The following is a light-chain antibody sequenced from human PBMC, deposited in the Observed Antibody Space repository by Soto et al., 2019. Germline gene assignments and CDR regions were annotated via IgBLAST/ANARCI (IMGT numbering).Light chain of an antibody. CDR3: QQYNSYSWT. Sequence: EMVMTQSPAILSVSPGERATLSCRASQYIGSNLAWYQQKPGQAPRLLIYGASSRATGIPDRFSGSGSGTEFTLTINSLQSEDFASYYCQQYNSYSWTFGQGTKVDI. CDR1: QYIGSN. CDR2: GAS. V-gene: IGKV3D-15*01. J-gene: IGKJ1*01.